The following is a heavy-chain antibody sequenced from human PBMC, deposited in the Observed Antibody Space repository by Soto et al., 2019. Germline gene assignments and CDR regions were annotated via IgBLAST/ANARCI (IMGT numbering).Heavy chain of an antibody. V-gene: IGHV4-59*01. CDR1: GGSISSYY. CDR3: ASSAYTFGGVIDHYYYYYGMDV. D-gene: IGHD3-16*02. CDR2: IYYSGST. Sequence: SETLSLTCTVSGGSISSYYWSWIRQPPGKGLEWIGDIYYSGSTNYNPSLKSRVTISVDTSKNQFSLKLSSVTAADTAVYYCASSAYTFGGVIDHYYYYYGMDVWGQGTTVTVSS. J-gene: IGHJ6*02.